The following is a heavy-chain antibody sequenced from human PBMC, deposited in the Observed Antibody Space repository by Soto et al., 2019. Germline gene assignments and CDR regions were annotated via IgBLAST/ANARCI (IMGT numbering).Heavy chain of an antibody. V-gene: IGHV3-23*01. CDR3: ATRLSLDY. J-gene: IGHJ4*02. CDR2: ISGSGGST. Sequence: EVQLLESGGGLVQPGGSLRLSCAASGFTFSSYAMSWVRQAPGKGLEWVSAISGSGGSTYYADSVTGRFTISRDNSKNTLSLQRNSLRAADTAVYYCATRLSLDYWGQGTLVTGSS. CDR1: GFTFSSYA.